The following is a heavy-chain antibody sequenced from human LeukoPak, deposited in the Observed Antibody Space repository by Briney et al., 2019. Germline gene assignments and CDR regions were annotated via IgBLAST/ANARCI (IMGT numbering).Heavy chain of an antibody. D-gene: IGHD2-15*01. Sequence: SETLSLTCTVSGGSISSYYWSWIRQPAGKGLEWIGRIYTSGSSNSNPSLKSRVTMSADTSKNQFSLKLSSVTAADTAVYYCARRYCGGGGRCYSSFDYWGQGTLVTVSS. CDR2: IYTSGSS. J-gene: IGHJ4*02. CDR1: GGSISSYY. V-gene: IGHV4-4*07. CDR3: ARRYCGGGGRCYSSFDY.